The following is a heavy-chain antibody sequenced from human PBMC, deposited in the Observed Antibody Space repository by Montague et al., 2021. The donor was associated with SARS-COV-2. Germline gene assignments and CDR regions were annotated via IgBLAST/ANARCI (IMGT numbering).Heavy chain of an antibody. J-gene: IGHJ4*02. CDR1: GFTFSSYG. CDR2: IWYDGSNK. Sequence: SRRLSCAASGFTFSSYGMHWVRQAPGKGLEWVAVIWYDGSNKYYADSVKGRFTISRDNSKNTLYLQMNSLRAEDTAVYYCAKEGIVALDYWGQGTLVTVSS. V-gene: IGHV3-33*06. CDR3: AKEGIVALDY. D-gene: IGHD1-26*01.